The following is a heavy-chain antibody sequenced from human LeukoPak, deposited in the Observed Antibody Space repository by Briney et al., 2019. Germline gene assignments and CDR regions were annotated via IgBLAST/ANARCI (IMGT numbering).Heavy chain of an antibody. CDR3: ATVVRRMGAVEWSSVDY. Sequence: ASVKVSCKVSGYALTELSMHWVRQAPGKGLEWMGGFDPEDGETIYAQKFQGRVTMTEDTSTDTAYMELSSLRSEDTAVYYCATVVRRMGAVEWSSVDYWGQGTLVTVSS. J-gene: IGHJ4*02. CDR1: GYALTELS. V-gene: IGHV1-24*01. CDR2: FDPEDGET. D-gene: IGHD3-3*01.